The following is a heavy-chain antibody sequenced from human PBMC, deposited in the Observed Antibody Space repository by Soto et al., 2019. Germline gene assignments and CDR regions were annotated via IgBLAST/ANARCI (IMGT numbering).Heavy chain of an antibody. CDR3: ARGKSIFYGMDV. J-gene: IGHJ6*02. CDR2: ISSSGTII. CDR1: GFTLSSYG. Sequence: PGGSLRLSCAASGFTLSSYGMHWVRQAPGKGLEWVSYISSSGTIIYHADSVKGRFTISRDNAKNSLFLQMNSLRAEDTAVYYCARGKSIFYGMDVWGQGTTVTVSS. D-gene: IGHD2-15*01. V-gene: IGHV3-48*03.